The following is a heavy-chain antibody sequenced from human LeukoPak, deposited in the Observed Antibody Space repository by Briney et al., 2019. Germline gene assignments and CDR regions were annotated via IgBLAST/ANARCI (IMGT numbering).Heavy chain of an antibody. V-gene: IGHV3-23*01. CDR1: GFTFKEYG. D-gene: IGHD6-19*01. Sequence: GGSLRLSCAASGFTFKEYGMSWVRQAPGKGLEWVSTINDNGANTHYADSVKGRFTISRDSSKNTLFLQINSLRADDTARYYCTKGDGGWYPIDSWGQGTLIIVSS. CDR3: TKGDGGWYPIDS. CDR2: INDNGANT. J-gene: IGHJ4*02.